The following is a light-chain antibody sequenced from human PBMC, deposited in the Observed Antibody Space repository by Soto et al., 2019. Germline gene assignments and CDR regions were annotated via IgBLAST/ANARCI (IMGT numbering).Light chain of an antibody. Sequence: QSALTQPRSVSGSPGQSVTISCTGTSSDVGGYNYVSWYQQHPGKAPKVVIYDVNQRPSGVPDRFSGAKSGNTASLTISGLQAEDEADYYCCSWAGSKPIPFGGGTKLTVL. J-gene: IGLJ2*01. CDR3: CSWAGSKPIP. V-gene: IGLV2-11*01. CDR1: SSDVGGYNY. CDR2: DVN.